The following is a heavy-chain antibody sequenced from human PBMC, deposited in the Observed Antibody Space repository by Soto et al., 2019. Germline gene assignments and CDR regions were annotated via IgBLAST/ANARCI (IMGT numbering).Heavy chain of an antibody. CDR3: AKGGTLVATVYYYMDV. V-gene: IGHV3-23*01. J-gene: IGHJ6*03. CDR1: GFTFSSYA. Sequence: EVQLLESGGGLVQPGGSLRLSCAASGFTFSSYAMSWVRQAPGKGLEWVSAISGSGGSTYYADSVKGRFTISRDNSKNTLYLQMNSLGAEDTAVYYCAKGGTLVATVYYYMDVWGKGTTVTVSS. CDR2: ISGSGGST. D-gene: IGHD5-12*01.